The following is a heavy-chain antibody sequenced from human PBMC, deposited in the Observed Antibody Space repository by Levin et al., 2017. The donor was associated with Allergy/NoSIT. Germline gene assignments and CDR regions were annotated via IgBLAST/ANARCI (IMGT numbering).Heavy chain of an antibody. J-gene: IGHJ4*02. CDR1: GDSIRSSNYY. CDR2: IYYSGIA. Sequence: NPSETLSLTCTVSGDSIRSSNYYWGWIRQPPGKGLEWIGCIYYSGIADYSPSLKSRVTFSVDTSKNQFSLKLTSVTAADTAVYYCARELGRSGYFDYWGQGTLATVSS. D-gene: IGHD2-15*01. CDR3: ARELGRSGYFDY. V-gene: IGHV4-39*07.